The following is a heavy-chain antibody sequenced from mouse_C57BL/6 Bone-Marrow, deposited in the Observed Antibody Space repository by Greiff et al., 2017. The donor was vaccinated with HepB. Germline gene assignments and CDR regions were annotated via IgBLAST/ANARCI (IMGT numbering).Heavy chain of an antibody. CDR1: GFTFSDFY. V-gene: IGHV7-1*01. CDR2: SRNKANDYTT. CDR3: ARDAFYDPYYYAMDY. Sequence: VQLVESGGGLVQSGRSLRLSCATSGFTFSDFYMEWVRQAPGKGLEWIAASRNKANDYTTEYSASVKGRFIVSRDTSQSILYLQMNALRAEDTAIYYCARDAFYDPYYYAMDYWGQGTSVTVSS. D-gene: IGHD2-3*01. J-gene: IGHJ4*01.